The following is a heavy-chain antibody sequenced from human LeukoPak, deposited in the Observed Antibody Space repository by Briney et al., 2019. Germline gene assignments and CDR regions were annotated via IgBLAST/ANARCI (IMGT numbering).Heavy chain of an antibody. CDR3: AKETVLYYGDT. J-gene: IGHJ4*02. Sequence: GGSLRLSCAASGFTFSSYGMHWVRQAPGKGLEWVAVISYDGSNKYYADSVKGRFTISRDNSKNTLYLQMNSLRAEDTAVYYCAKETVLYYGDTWGQGTLVTVSS. CDR2: ISYDGSNK. D-gene: IGHD4-17*01. CDR1: GFTFSSYG. V-gene: IGHV3-30*18.